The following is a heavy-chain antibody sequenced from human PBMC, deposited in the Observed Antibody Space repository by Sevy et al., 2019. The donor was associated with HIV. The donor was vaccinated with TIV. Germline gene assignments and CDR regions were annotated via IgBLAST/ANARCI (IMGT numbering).Heavy chain of an antibody. CDR3: ARSVAALDFWYYDL. D-gene: IGHD6-19*01. J-gene: IGHJ2*01. CDR1: GDSVSSNNAA. CDR2: TYDKSKWYS. Sequence: SQTLSLTCAISGDSVSSNNAAWNWIRQSPSRGLEWLGRTYDKSKWYSHYAVSVKSRMTINPDTSKNQFSLQLNSVTPEDTAVYYCARSVAALDFWYYDLWGRGTLVTVSS. V-gene: IGHV6-1*01.